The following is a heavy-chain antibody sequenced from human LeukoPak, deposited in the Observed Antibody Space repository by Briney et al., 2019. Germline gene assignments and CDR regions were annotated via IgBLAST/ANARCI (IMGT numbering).Heavy chain of an antibody. D-gene: IGHD3-16*01. V-gene: IGHV3-74*01. Sequence: GGSLRLSCAASGSTFSSYWMHWVRQAPGKGLVWVSRINSDGSSTGYADSVKGRFTISRDNAKNTLSLQMNSLRTEDTAVYFCTRAKGGYFFDQWGQGTLVTVSS. CDR2: INSDGSST. CDR1: GSTFSSYW. CDR3: TRAKGGYFFDQ. J-gene: IGHJ4*02.